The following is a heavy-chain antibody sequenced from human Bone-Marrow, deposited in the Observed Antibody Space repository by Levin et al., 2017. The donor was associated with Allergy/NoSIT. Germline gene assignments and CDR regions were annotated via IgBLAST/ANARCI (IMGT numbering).Heavy chain of an antibody. CDR1: GGSISSYY. CDR2: IYYSGST. Sequence: SETLSLTCTVSGGSISSYYWSWIRQPPGKGLEWIGYIYYSGSTNYNPSLKSRVTISVDTSKNQFSLKLSSVTAADTAVYYCARDHPAGYYDSSGNYHTHGYYYGMDGWGQGTTVTVSS. J-gene: IGHJ6*02. V-gene: IGHV4-59*01. CDR3: ARDHPAGYYDSSGNYHTHGYYYGMDG. D-gene: IGHD3-22*01.